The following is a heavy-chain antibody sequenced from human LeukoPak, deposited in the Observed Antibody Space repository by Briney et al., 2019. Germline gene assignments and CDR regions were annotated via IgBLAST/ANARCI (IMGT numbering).Heavy chain of an antibody. D-gene: IGHD2-2*02. J-gene: IGHJ4*02. CDR2: INPSGGST. Sequence: EASVKVSCKASGYTFTSYDINWVRQAPGQGLEWMGIINPSGGSTSYAQKFQGRVTMTRDTSTSTVYMELSSLRSEDTAVYYCARSYCSSTCCYTQVHFDYWGQGTLVTVSS. CDR1: GYTFTSYD. V-gene: IGHV1-46*01. CDR3: ARSYCSSTCCYTQVHFDY.